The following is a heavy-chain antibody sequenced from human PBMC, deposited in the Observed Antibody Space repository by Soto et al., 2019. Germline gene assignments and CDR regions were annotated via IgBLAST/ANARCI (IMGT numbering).Heavy chain of an antibody. J-gene: IGHJ4*02. CDR2: VKQDGSQS. Sequence: GGSLRLSCEASGFTFSRYWMSWIRQAPGKGLEWVANVKQDGSQSYLVDYVKGRFTMSRNNAKNSLFLQMNSLRAEDTAVYYGVRDGSSGWHFDSWGQGTLVTVSS. V-gene: IGHV3-7*01. CDR3: VRDGSSGWHFDS. CDR1: GFTFSRYW. D-gene: IGHD6-19*01.